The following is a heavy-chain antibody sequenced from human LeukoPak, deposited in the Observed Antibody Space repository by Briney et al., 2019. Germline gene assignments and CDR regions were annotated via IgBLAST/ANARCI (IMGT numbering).Heavy chain of an antibody. Sequence: PGGSLRLSCAASGFTFHNYAIHWVRQAPGKGLEWVSLTSGDGITTYFADSVKGRFTISRDNSKCSLFLQMNSLRTEDTALYYCARDHVYGGADYWGQGTLVTVSS. CDR3: ARDHVYGGADY. D-gene: IGHD5/OR15-5a*01. J-gene: IGHJ4*02. V-gene: IGHV3-43*02. CDR2: TSGDGITT. CDR1: GFTFHNYA.